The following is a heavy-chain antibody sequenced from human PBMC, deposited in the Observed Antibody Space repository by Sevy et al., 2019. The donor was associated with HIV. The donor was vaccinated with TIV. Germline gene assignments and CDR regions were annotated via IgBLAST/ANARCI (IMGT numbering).Heavy chain of an antibody. Sequence: GGSLRLSCSASGFTFSSYAMHWVRQAPGKGLEYVSAISSNGGSTYYADSVKGRFTISRDNSKNTLYLQMSSLRAEDTAVYYCATTQGDSSSSFDYWGQGTLVTVSS. D-gene: IGHD6-6*01. V-gene: IGHV3-64D*06. CDR1: GFTFSSYA. CDR3: ATTQGDSSSSFDY. J-gene: IGHJ4*02. CDR2: ISSNGGST.